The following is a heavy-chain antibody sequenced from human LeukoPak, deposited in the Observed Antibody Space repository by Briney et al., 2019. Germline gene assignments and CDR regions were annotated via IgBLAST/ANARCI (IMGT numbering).Heavy chain of an antibody. CDR3: ARVPTSGYYYDY. V-gene: IGHV3-74*01. D-gene: IGHD3-22*01. CDR2: INSDGSST. J-gene: IGHJ4*02. CDR1: GFTFSSYW. Sequence: PGGSLRLSCAASGFTFSSYWMHWVRQAPGKGLVWVSRINSDGSSTSYADSVKGRFTISRDNAKNTLYLQMHSLRAEDTAVYYCARVPTSGYYYDYCGQGTLVTVSP.